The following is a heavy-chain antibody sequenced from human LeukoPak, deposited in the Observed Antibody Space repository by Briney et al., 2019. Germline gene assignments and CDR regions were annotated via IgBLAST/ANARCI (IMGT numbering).Heavy chain of an antibody. CDR2: ITSGVGIT. CDR1: GFTFSSYE. J-gene: IGHJ4*02. D-gene: IGHD3-22*01. CDR3: AKGDYYDLDY. Sequence: GGSLRLSCAASGFTFSSYEMNWVRQAPGKGLEWVSIITSGVGITYYADSVKGRFTISRDNSKNTLYLQMNSLRAEDTAVYYCAKGDYYDLDYWGQGTLVTVSS. V-gene: IGHV3-23*01.